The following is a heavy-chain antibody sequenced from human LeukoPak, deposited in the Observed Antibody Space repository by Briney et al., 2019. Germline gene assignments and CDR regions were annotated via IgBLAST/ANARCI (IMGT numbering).Heavy chain of an antibody. CDR1: GITLSNYG. Sequence: GGSLRLSCAVSGITLSNYGMSWVRRAPGKGLEWVAGISDSGGRTNYADSVKGRFTISRDNPKNTLYLQMNSLRAEDTAVYFCAKRGVVIRVILVGFHKEAFYFDSWGQGALVTVSS. D-gene: IGHD3-22*01. V-gene: IGHV3-23*01. CDR3: AKRGVVIRVILVGFHKEAFYFDS. CDR2: ISDSGGRT. J-gene: IGHJ4*02.